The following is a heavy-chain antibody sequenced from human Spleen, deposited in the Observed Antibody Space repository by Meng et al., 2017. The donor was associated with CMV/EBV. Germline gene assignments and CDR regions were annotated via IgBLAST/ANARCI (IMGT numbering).Heavy chain of an antibody. CDR3: AKDRGGDSGASDY. Sequence: GGSLRLSCAASGITLSSYEMMWVRQAPGKGLQWVSYINRSGSTKYYADSVKGRFTISRDNAKNSLYLQMNSLRPEDTAVFYCAKDRGGDSGASDYWGQGTLVTVSS. V-gene: IGHV3-48*03. CDR1: GITLSSYE. J-gene: IGHJ4*02. CDR2: INRSGSTK. D-gene: IGHD2-21*02.